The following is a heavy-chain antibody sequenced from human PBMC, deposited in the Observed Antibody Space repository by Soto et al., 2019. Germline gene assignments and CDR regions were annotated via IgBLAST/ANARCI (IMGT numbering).Heavy chain of an antibody. V-gene: IGHV3-23*01. D-gene: IGHD5-18*01. CDR3: AKEIQLWPKCFDY. J-gene: IGHJ4*02. CDR2: ISGSGGST. Sequence: PGGSLRLSCTTSTLTFSSYAMSWVRQAPGKGLEWVSAISGSGGSTYYADSVKGRFTISRDNSKNTLYLQMNSLRAEDTAVYYCAKEIQLWPKCFDYWGQGTLVTVSS. CDR1: TLTFSSYA.